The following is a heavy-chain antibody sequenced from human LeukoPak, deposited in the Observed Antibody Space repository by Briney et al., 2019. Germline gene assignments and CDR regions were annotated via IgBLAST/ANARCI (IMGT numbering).Heavy chain of an antibody. V-gene: IGHV4-30-4*08. D-gene: IGHD2-15*01. Sequence: SETLSLTCTVSGGSISSGDYYWSWIRQPPGKGLEWIGYIYYSGSTYYNPSLKSRVIISVDTSKNQFSLKLSSVTAADTAVYYCAGGWFRDAFDIWGQGTTVTVSS. CDR2: IYYSGST. CDR1: GGSISSGDYY. J-gene: IGHJ3*02. CDR3: AGGWFRDAFDI.